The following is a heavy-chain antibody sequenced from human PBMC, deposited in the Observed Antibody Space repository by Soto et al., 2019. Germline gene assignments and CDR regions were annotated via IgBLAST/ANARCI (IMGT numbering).Heavy chain of an antibody. CDR2: INHSGST. D-gene: IGHD2-21*02. CDR1: GGSLSGSF. V-gene: IGHV4-34*01. Sequence: SETLSLTCAVYGGSLSGSFWSWIRQPPGRGLEWIGEINHSGSTNYDPSLRGRVTILVDTSKNQFSLKLSSVTAADTAVYYCARLENGDRNVGYYYYMDVWGKGTTVTVSS. CDR3: ARLENGDRNVGYYYYMDV. J-gene: IGHJ6*03.